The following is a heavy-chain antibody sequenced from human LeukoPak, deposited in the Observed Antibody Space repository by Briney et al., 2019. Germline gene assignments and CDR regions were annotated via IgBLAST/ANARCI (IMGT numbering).Heavy chain of an antibody. D-gene: IGHD3-22*01. CDR2: ISPSGGST. V-gene: IGHV1-46*01. J-gene: IGHJ5*02. CDR1: GYTFSNYC. Sequence: ASVKVSCKASGYTFSNYCMHWVRQAPGQGPEWMGVISPSGGSTTYAQKFQGRVTMTRDTSTSTVYMELSSLRSEDTAVYYCARDPYYYDSSGTGWFDPWGQGTLVTVSS. CDR3: ARDPYYYDSSGTGWFDP.